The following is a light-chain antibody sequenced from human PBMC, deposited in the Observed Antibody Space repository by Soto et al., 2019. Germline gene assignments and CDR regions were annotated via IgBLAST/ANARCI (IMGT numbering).Light chain of an antibody. CDR1: SSDVGGYNY. V-gene: IGLV2-8*01. Sequence: QSALTQPPSASGSPGQSVTISCTGTSSDVGGYNYVSWYQQYPGKAPKLMIYEVNKRPSGVADRFSGSKSGNTASLTVSGLHAEDEADYYCSSYAGSILYVFGSGTKVTVL. CDR2: EVN. CDR3: SSYAGSILYV. J-gene: IGLJ1*01.